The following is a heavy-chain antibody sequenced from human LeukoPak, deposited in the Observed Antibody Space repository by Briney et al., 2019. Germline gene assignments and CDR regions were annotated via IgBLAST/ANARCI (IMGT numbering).Heavy chain of an antibody. J-gene: IGHJ4*02. CDR1: GYTFTSYD. D-gene: IGHD4-11*01. CDR2: MNPNSGNT. CDR3: ARHTATITTPFDY. V-gene: IGHV1-8*03. Sequence: ASVKVSCKASGYTFTSYDINWVRQATGQGLEWMGWMNPNSGNTGYAQKFQGRVTITRNTSISTAYMELSSLRSEDTAVYYCARHTATITTPFDYWGQGTLVTVSS.